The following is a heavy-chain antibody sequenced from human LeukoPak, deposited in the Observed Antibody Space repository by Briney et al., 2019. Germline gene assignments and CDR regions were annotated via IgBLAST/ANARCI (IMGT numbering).Heavy chain of an antibody. CDR1: GGSISSSSYY. D-gene: IGHD1-26*01. Sequence: SETLSLTCTVSGGSISSSSYYWGWIRQPPGKGLEWIGSIYYSGSTYYNPSLKSRVTISVDTSKNQFSLKLSSVTAADTAVYYCARHCRIVGATTYFDYWGQGTLVTVSS. CDR2: IYYSGST. J-gene: IGHJ4*02. CDR3: ARHCRIVGATTYFDY. V-gene: IGHV4-39*01.